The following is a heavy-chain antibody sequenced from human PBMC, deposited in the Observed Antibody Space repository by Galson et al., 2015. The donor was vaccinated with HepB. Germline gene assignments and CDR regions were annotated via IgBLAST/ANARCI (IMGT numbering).Heavy chain of an antibody. CDR3: ARSARRYYYDSSGYYFDP. D-gene: IGHD3-22*01. V-gene: IGHV4-34*01. Sequence: ETLSRTCAVYDGSFSGYYWCLNRQPPGKGLGWIGEINHSGSTNYNPSLKSRVTISVDTSKNQFYLKLSSVTAADTAVYYCARSARRYYYDSSGYYFDPWGQGTLVTVSS. CDR2: INHSGST. J-gene: IGHJ5*02. CDR1: DGSFSGYY.